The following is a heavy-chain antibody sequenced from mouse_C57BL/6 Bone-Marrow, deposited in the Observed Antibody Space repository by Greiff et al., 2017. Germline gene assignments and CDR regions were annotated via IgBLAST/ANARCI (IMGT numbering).Heavy chain of an antibody. CDR1: GFTFSDYY. CDR3: ARHHDYLYAMDY. Sequence: EVKLEESGGGLVQPGGSLKLSCAASGFTFSDYYMYWVRQTPEKRLEWVAYISNGGGSTYYPDTVKGRFTISRDNAKNTLYLQMSRLKSEDTAMYYCARHHDYLYAMDYWGQGTSVTVSS. J-gene: IGHJ4*01. CDR2: ISNGGGST. D-gene: IGHD2-4*01. V-gene: IGHV5-12*01.